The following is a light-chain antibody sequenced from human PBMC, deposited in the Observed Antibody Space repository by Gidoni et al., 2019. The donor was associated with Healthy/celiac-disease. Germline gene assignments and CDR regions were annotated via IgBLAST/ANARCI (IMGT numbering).Light chain of an antibody. Sequence: DIQMPQSPSSLSASLGDRVTITCRASQSISSYLNWYQQKPGKAPKLLIYAASSWQSGVPSRFSGSGSGTDFTLTISSLQPEDFAIYYCQQSYSTPQTFGGGTKVEIK. J-gene: IGKJ4*01. CDR1: QSISSY. CDR2: AAS. CDR3: QQSYSTPQT. V-gene: IGKV1-39*01.